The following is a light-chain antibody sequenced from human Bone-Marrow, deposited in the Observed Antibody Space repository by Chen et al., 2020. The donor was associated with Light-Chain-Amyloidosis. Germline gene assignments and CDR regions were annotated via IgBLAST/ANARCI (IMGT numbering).Light chain of an antibody. CDR2: EDD. J-gene: IGLJ3*02. CDR3: QSYQGSSQGV. Sequence: NFMLTQPHSVSESPGKTVIISCTCSSGSIATNYVQWYQQRPGSSPTTVIYEDDQRPSGVPDRFSGSIDRSSNSASLTISGLKTEDEADYYCQSYQGSSQGVFGGGTELTVL. CDR1: SGSIATNY. V-gene: IGLV6-57*01.